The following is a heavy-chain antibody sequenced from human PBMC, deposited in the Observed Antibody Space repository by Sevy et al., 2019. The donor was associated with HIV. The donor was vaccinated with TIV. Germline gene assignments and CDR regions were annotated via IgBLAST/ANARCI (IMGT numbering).Heavy chain of an antibody. V-gene: IGHV3-23*01. CDR2: ITGSGGIT. J-gene: IGHJ1*01. CDR1: AFTFSSYA. CDR3: AKDGVYGGNFEYFQH. D-gene: IGHD4-17*01. Sequence: GGSLRLSCAASAFTFSSYAMTWVRQAPGKGLEWVSSITGSGGITYYAYSVKGRFTISRDNSKNTLYLQMNSLRAEDTAVYYCAKDGVYGGNFEYFQHWGQGTLVTVSS.